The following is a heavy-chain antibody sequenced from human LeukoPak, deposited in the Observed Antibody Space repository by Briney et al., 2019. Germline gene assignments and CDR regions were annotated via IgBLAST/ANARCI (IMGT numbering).Heavy chain of an antibody. CDR1: GFTFSSYS. CDR3: ARPLSRYTYGPFDY. CDR2: ISNIGKTI. Sequence: GGSLRLSCAASGFTFSSYSMNWVRQAPGEGLEWVSYISNIGKTIYYADSVKGRFTISRDNAKNSLYLQMNSLRAEDTAVFYCARPLSRYTYGPFDYWGQGTLVTVSS. V-gene: IGHV3-48*04. J-gene: IGHJ4*02. D-gene: IGHD5-18*01.